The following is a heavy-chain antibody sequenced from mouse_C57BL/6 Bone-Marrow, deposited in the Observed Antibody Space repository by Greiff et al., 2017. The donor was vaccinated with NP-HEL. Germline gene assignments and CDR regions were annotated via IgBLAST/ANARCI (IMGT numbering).Heavy chain of an antibody. J-gene: IGHJ2*01. CDR1: GYTFTDYE. D-gene: IGHD1-1*01. V-gene: IGHV1-15*01. CDR2: IDPETGGT. Sequence: VQLQQSGAELVRPGASVTLSCKASGYTFTDYEMHWVKQIPVHGLEWIGAIDPETGGTAYNQKFKGKAILTADKSSSTAYMELRSLTSEDSAVYYCTRRYYGRRDYWGQGTTLTVSS. CDR3: TRRYYGRRDY.